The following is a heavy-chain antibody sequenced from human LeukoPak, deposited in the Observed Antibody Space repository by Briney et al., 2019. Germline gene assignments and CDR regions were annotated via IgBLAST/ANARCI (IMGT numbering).Heavy chain of an antibody. V-gene: IGHV3-33*06. D-gene: IGHD2-8*01. Sequence: GRSLRLSCAASGFTFSSYGMHWVRQAPGKGLEWVAVIWYDGSNKYYADSVKGRFTISRGNSKNTLYLQMNSLRAEDTAVYYCAKDIVLMVYAIFYYYYMDVWGKGTTVTVSS. CDR1: GFTFSSYG. CDR2: IWYDGSNK. J-gene: IGHJ6*03. CDR3: AKDIVLMVYAIFYYYYMDV.